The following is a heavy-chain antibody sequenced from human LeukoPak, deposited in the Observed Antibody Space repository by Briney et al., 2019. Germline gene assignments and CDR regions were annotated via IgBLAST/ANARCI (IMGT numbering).Heavy chain of an antibody. CDR1: GFTFSSHA. V-gene: IGHV3-23*01. CDR2: ISGTGGST. CDR3: AKVSPVVTPIDY. D-gene: IGHD4-23*01. J-gene: IGHJ4*02. Sequence: GGSLRLSCAASGFTFSSHAMSWVRQAPGKGLEWASAISGTGGSTYYADSVKGRFTISRDNSKNTLFLQMSSLRADDTAVYYCAKVSPVVTPIDYWGQGTLVTVSS.